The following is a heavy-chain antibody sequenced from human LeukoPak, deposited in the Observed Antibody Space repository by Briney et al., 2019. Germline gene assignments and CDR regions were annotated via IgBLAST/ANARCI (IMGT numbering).Heavy chain of an antibody. CDR2: INPNSGGT. J-gene: IGHJ4*02. V-gene: IGHV1-2*02. CDR1: GYTFTGYD. CDR3: ARPKISIVLMVYAIEHLAQADY. Sequence: GASVKVSCKASGYTFTGYDMHWVRQAPGQGLEWMGWINPNSGGTNYAQKFQGRVTMTRDTSISTAYMELSRLRSYDTAVYYWARPKISIVLMVYAIEHLAQADYWGQGALVTVSS. D-gene: IGHD2-8*01.